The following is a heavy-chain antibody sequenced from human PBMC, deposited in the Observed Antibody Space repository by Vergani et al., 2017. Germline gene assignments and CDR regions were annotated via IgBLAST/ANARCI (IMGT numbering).Heavy chain of an antibody. Sequence: EVELVQSGPEMRKPGESLKISCKGSEYSFGNYWIGWVRQMPGKGLEWMGIIYPADSDTRYSPSFQGQVTISADKSSSTAFLKWDSLKASDTALYYCARHTTYTYSWGQGTLVTVSS. V-gene: IGHV5-51*01. D-gene: IGHD1-1*01. CDR2: IYPADSDT. CDR1: EYSFGNYW. CDR3: ARHTTYTYS. J-gene: IGHJ4*02.